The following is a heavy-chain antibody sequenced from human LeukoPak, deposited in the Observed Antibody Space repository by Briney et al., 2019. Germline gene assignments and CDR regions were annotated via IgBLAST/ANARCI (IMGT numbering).Heavy chain of an antibody. CDR2: IIPILGIA. Sequence: SVKVSCKASGGTFSSYAISWVRQAPGQGLEWMGRIIPILGIANYAQKFQGRVTITADKSTSTAYMELSSLRSEDTAVYYCARGHYYGSGSPDYWGQGTLVTVSS. D-gene: IGHD3-10*01. V-gene: IGHV1-69*04. J-gene: IGHJ4*02. CDR1: GGTFSSYA. CDR3: ARGHYYGSGSPDY.